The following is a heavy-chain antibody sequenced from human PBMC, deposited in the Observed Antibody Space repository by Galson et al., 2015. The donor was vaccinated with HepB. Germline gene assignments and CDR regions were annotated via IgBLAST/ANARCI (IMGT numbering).Heavy chain of an antibody. CDR1: GHTFIGYY. CDR3: AQAREYCSGPSCPGFDV. V-gene: IGHV1-2*06. Sequence: SVKVSCKASGHTFIGYYIQWVRQAPGQGLEWMGRINPKSGDTRYAQKFQGRVTLTRDTSTITAYMEFSSLTFDDTAMYYCAQAREYCSGPSCPGFDVWGQGTMVTVSS. J-gene: IGHJ3*01. D-gene: IGHD2-2*01. CDR2: INPKSGDT.